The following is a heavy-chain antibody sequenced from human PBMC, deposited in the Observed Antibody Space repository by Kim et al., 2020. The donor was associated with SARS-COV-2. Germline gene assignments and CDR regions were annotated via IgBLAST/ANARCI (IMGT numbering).Heavy chain of an antibody. V-gene: IGHV1-3*01. CDR1: GYTFTSYA. CDR3: ARDPDSSGLFDY. J-gene: IGHJ4*02. Sequence: ASVKVSCKASGYTFTSYAMHWVRQAPGQRLEWMGWINAGNGNTKYSQKFQGRVTITRDTSASTAYMELSSLRSEDTAVYYCARDPDSSGLFDYWGQGTLVTVSS. CDR2: INAGNGNT. D-gene: IGHD6-19*01.